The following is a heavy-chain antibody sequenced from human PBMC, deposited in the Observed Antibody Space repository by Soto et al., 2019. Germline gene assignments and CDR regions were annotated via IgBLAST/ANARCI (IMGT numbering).Heavy chain of an antibody. CDR3: TRGPRPSSVGTGAF. J-gene: IGHJ4*02. Sequence: GGSLRLSCTASGFTFSTYWMHWVRQVPGKGPEWVSRISDDGSRADYADSVKGRFTISRDNAKNTLYLEMHVLRADDTAVYYCTRGPRPSSVGTGAFWGQGTPVTVSS. CDR1: GFTFSTYW. V-gene: IGHV3-74*01. CDR2: ISDDGSRA. D-gene: IGHD3-10*01.